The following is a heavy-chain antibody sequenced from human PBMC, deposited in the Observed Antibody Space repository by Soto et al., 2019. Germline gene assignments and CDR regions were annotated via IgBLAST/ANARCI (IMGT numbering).Heavy chain of an antibody. CDR1: GYTFISHH. CDR3: ARDLGVGVPFYYYGLDV. CDR2: IDPNVGST. D-gene: IGHD3-3*01. J-gene: IGHJ6*02. V-gene: IGHV1-46*01. Sequence: ASVKVSCKASGYTFISHHLHWVRLAPGQGLEWMGVIDPNVGSTTYAQKFRGRVTMTRGTSTSTVYMDLSSLRSEDTAVYYCARDLGVGVPFYYYGLDVWGQGTTVTVSS.